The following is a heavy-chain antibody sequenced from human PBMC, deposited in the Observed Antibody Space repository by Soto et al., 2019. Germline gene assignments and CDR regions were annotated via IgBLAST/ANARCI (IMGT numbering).Heavy chain of an antibody. J-gene: IGHJ4*02. V-gene: IGHV1-3*01. CDR1: GYTFTSYA. D-gene: IGHD3-9*01. CDR2: INAGNGNT. Sequence: QVQLVQSGAEVKKPGASVEVSCKASGYTFTSYAMHWVRQAPGQRLEWMGWINAGNGNTKYSQKFQGRVTITRDTSASTAYMELSSLRSEDTAVYYCAREDDILTGYNPIDYWGQGTLVTVSS. CDR3: AREDDILTGYNPIDY.